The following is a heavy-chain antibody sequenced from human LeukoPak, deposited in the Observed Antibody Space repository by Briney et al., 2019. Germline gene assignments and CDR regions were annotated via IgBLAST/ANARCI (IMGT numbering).Heavy chain of an antibody. CDR1: GYAFTNYY. Sequence: ASVKVSCTASGYAFTNYYMHWVRQAPGQGLEWMGIINPSGGSTSYAQKFQGRVTMTRDTSTSTVYMELSSMRSEDTAVYFCARVDAEGSGVKYFDYWGQGTLVTVSS. CDR3: ARVDAEGSGVKYFDY. D-gene: IGHD3-10*01. J-gene: IGHJ4*02. CDR2: INPSGGST. V-gene: IGHV1-46*01.